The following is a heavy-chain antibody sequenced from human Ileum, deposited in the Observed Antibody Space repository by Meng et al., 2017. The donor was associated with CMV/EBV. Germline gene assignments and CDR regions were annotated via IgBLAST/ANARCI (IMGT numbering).Heavy chain of an antibody. CDR2: IHLSGCT. CDR3: SRGADAYKSGRS. Sequence: GWAFSNVSWRGIRQSHVKGLEWIGRIHLSGCTYSNPSLNSRVTMSVDTSKNQFSLNLRSVTAADTAVYYCSRGADAYKSGRSWGQGTLVTVSS. D-gene: IGHD5-24*01. J-gene: IGHJ5*02. V-gene: IGHV4-34*01. CDR1: GWAFSNVS.